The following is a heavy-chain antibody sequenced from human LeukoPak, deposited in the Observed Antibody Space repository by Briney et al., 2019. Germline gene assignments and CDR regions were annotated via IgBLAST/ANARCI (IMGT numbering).Heavy chain of an antibody. D-gene: IGHD3-10*01. CDR1: GFTVSSNY. CDR3: ARSLRVRGVPDYMDV. CDR2: IYKNAIT. V-gene: IGHV3-53*01. Sequence: GGSLRLSCAASGFTVSSNYMTWGRQAPGKGLEWVSVIYKNAITYHADTVKGRFTISRDNAKNMLYLQMNSLRADDTAVYYCARSLRVRGVPDYMDVWGKGTTVIISS. J-gene: IGHJ6*03.